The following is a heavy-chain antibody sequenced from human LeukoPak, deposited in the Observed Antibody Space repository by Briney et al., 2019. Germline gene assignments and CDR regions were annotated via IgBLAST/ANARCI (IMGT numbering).Heavy chain of an antibody. CDR1: GGSISTYY. Sequence: SETLSLTCTVSGGSISTYYGSWIRQPAGKGLEWTGRIYSSGSTNYNPSLKSRVTMSVDTSKNQFSLKLSSVTAADTAVYFCARDRSWFGETYYYSMDVWGKGTTVTVSS. J-gene: IGHJ6*03. CDR3: ARDRSWFGETYYYSMDV. D-gene: IGHD3-10*01. CDR2: IYSSGST. V-gene: IGHV4-4*07.